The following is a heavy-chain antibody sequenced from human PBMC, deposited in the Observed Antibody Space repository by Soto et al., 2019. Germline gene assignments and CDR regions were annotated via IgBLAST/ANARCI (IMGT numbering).Heavy chain of an antibody. D-gene: IGHD3-22*01. CDR2: IYYSGST. CDR3: ARDYYYDSRDYYGMDV. J-gene: IGHJ6*02. Sequence: PSETLSLTCTVSGGSISSYYWSWIRQPPGNGLVCIGYIYYSGSTNYIPSLKSRVTISVDTSKNQFSLKLSSVTAADTAVYYCARDYYYDSRDYYGMDVWGQGTTVTVSS. CDR1: GGSISSYY. V-gene: IGHV4-59*01.